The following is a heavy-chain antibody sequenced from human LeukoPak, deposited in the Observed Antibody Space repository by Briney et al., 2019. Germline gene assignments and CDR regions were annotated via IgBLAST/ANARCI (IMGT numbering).Heavy chain of an antibody. CDR1: GFSFANYG. D-gene: IGHD3-3*01. V-gene: IGHV3-69-1*01. CDR3: ATYDSWSGYNIAY. CDR2: ISTSRT. J-gene: IGHJ4*02. Sequence: GGSLRLSCVGSGFSFANYGTNWVRQAPGRGLEWVSYISTSRTDYADSVKGRFTVSRDNAENSLYLQMNSLKVEDSAIYYCATYDSWSGYNIAYWGQGTLVTVSS.